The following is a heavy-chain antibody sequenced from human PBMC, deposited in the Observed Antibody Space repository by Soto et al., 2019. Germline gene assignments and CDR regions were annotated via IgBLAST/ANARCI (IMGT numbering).Heavy chain of an antibody. CDR3: ARGRYDSSGYSAFDI. V-gene: IGHV3-11*06. J-gene: IGHJ3*02. CDR1: GFTFSDYY. Sequence: RRLSCAASGFTFSDYYMSWIRQAPGKGLEWVSYIGIRSSYTDYADSVKGRFTISRDNAKNSLYLQMNSLRDEDTAVYYCARGRYDSSGYSAFDIWGQGTMVTVSS. CDR2: IGIRSSYT. D-gene: IGHD3-22*01.